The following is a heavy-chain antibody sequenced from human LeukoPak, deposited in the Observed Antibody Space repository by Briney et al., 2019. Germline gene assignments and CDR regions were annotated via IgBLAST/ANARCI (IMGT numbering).Heavy chain of an antibody. Sequence: GASVKVSCKASGYTFTSYDINWVRQATGQGLEWMGWMNPNSGNTGYAQKFQGRVTMTRNTSISTAYMELSSLRSEDTAVHYCAREMATKAYVIDYWGQGTLVTVSS. J-gene: IGHJ4*02. CDR1: GYTFTSYD. CDR3: AREMATKAYVIDY. D-gene: IGHD5-24*01. CDR2: MNPNSGNT. V-gene: IGHV1-8*01.